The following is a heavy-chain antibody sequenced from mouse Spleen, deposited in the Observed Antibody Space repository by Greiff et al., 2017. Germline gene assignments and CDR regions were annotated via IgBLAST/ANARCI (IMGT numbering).Heavy chain of an antibody. V-gene: IGHV1-69*01. CDR1: GYTFTSYW. Sequence: VQLQQPGAELVMPGASVKLSCKASGYTFTSYWMHWVKQRPGQGLEWIGEIDPSDSYTNYNQKFKGKATLTVDKSSSTAYMQLSSLTSEDSAVYYCAATVVARAYWGQGTLVTVSA. CDR3: AATVVARAY. J-gene: IGHJ3*01. D-gene: IGHD1-1*01. CDR2: IDPSDSYT.